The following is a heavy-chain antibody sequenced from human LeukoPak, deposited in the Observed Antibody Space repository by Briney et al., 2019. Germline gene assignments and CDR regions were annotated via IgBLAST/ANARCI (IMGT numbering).Heavy chain of an antibody. D-gene: IGHD6-6*01. CDR1: GFTFSNCA. Sequence: PWGSLTLSCAASGFTFSNCAMNWVRQAPGKGLEWVSVISGSGGNTYYADSVKGRFTISRDNSKSTVSLQMNSLRAEDTAVYYCAKTYSSSSSMWFDPWGQGTLVTVSS. CDR3: AKTYSSSSSMWFDP. V-gene: IGHV3-23*01. J-gene: IGHJ5*02. CDR2: ISGSGGNT.